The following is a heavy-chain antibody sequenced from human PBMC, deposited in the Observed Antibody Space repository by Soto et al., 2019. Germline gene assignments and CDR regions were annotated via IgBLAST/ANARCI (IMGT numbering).Heavy chain of an antibody. CDR1: GLIFSDYY. J-gene: IGHJ6*02. D-gene: IGHD2-8*02. V-gene: IGHV3-11*01. CDR2: IGSSGSTI. CDR3: AGGGVTGNPHYYYAMDV. Sequence: VQLVESGGGLVKPGGSLRLSCAASGLIFSDYYMSWIRQAPGKGLEWVSYIGSSGSTIYYADSVKGRFTISRDNAKKALYLQMNSLKVEDTAVYYCAGGGVTGNPHYYYAMDVWGQGATVTVSS.